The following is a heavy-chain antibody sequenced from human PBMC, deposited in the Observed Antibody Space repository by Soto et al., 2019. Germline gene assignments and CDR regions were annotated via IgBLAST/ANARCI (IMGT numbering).Heavy chain of an antibody. D-gene: IGHD2-15*01. CDR1: GFTFSNYA. V-gene: IGHV3-23*01. Sequence: EVQLLESGGGSVQPGGSLRLSCAASGFTFSNYAMTWVRQAPGKGLEWVSTISGSGSNTYYADSVKGRFTISRDNSKNTLYLQMNSLGAEDTALYYCARRLGCSDGNCLTFEYWGQGTLVTVSS. CDR3: ARRLGCSDGNCLTFEY. J-gene: IGHJ4*02. CDR2: ISGSGSNT.